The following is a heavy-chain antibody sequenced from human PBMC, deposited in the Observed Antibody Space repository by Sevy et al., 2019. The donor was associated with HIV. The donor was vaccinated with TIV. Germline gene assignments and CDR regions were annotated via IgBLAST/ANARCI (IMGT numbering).Heavy chain of an antibody. Sequence: GGSLRLSCAASGFTFRTYAIHWVRQAPGKGLQWVAVISYDGENKFYADSVKGRFTISRDKSKNMVYLQMNSLRAEDTAVYYCSRGPVLRFLDPKGGLDVWGQGTTVTVSS. CDR2: ISYDGENK. V-gene: IGHV3-30*04. CDR1: GFTFRTYA. CDR3: SRGPVLRFLDPKGGLDV. D-gene: IGHD3-3*01. J-gene: IGHJ6*02.